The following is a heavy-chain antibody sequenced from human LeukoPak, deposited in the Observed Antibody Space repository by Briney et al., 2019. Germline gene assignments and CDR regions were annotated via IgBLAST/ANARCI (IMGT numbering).Heavy chain of an antibody. CDR2: IDSRSTI. CDR1: GFTFSTYS. D-gene: IGHD6-6*01. Sequence: GGSLRLSCAASGFTFSTYSMNWVRQGPGKGLEWVSYIDSRSTIYYADSVKGRFTISRDNAKNSLYLQMNSLRDEDTAVYYCARDSSSSLDYWGQGTLVTVSS. CDR3: ARDSSSSLDY. V-gene: IGHV3-48*02. J-gene: IGHJ4*02.